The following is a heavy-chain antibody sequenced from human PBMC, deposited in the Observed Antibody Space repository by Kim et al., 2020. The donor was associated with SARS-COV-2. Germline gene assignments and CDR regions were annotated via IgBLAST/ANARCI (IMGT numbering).Heavy chain of an antibody. D-gene: IGHD3-22*01. V-gene: IGHV4-39*01. CDR3: ARLPHDSSGYVDC. CDR1: GGSISNSFNY. Sequence: SETLSLSCTVSGGSISNSFNYWGWIRQRPGKGLEWIGSVYHSGRTYDSPSLKSRVTVSVDTSKNQFSLEVTSVTAADTAVYFCARLPHDSSGYVDCWGQGILVTVSS. J-gene: IGHJ4*02. CDR2: VYHSGRT.